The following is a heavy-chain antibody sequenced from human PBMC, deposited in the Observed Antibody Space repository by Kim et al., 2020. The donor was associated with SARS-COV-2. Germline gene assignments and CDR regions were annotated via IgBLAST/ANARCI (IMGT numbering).Heavy chain of an antibody. V-gene: IGHV3-48*03. CDR2: ISSTGSSI. CDR3: RGITTATDY. J-gene: IGHJ4*02. Sequence: GGSLRLSCSVSGFSFSTHEMSWVRQAPGKGLEWVALISSTGSSIFYADSVKGRFTISRDNDKKSLYLQMHGLRAEDTALYYCRGITTATDYWGQGTLVTVSS. D-gene: IGHD3-10*01. CDR1: GFSFSTHE.